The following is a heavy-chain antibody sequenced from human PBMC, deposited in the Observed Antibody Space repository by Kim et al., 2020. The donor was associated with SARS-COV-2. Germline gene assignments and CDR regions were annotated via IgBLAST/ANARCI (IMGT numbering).Heavy chain of an antibody. D-gene: IGHD6-13*01. V-gene: IGHV4-59*08. CDR1: GASISSDY. CDR2: IYNSGST. CDR3: ARRSSTWYNY. Sequence: SETLSLTCTVSGASISSDYWSWMRQPPGKGLEWIGYIYNSGSTNHNPSLKSRVSISVDTSKNQFSLKLSSVTAADTAVYYCARRSSTWYNYWGQGTLVTVSS. J-gene: IGHJ4*02.